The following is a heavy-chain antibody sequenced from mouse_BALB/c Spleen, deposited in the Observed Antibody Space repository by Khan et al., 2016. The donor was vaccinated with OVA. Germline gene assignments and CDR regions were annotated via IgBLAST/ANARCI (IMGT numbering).Heavy chain of an antibody. CDR1: GFNIKDTY. CDR3: VYSLLLYAMDY. V-gene: IGHV14-3*02. D-gene: IGHD1-2*01. Sequence: EVQLQESGAELMKPGASVKLSCTASGFNIKDTYMHWVKQRPEQGLEWIGRIDPANGNTKYDPNFKGKATMTADTSSNTAYLQLSSLTTEDTAVYYCVYSLLLYAMDYWGQGTSVTVSS. CDR2: IDPANGNT. J-gene: IGHJ4*01.